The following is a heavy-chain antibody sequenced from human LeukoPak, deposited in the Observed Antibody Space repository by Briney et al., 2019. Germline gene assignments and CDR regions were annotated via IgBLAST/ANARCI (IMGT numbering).Heavy chain of an antibody. V-gene: IGHV3-33*01. Sequence: GGSLRLSCAASGFTFSSYGMHWVRQAPGKGLEWVAVIWYDGSNKYYADSVKGRFTISRDNSKNTLYLQMNSLRAEDTAVYYCAGGWEPTLDDAFDIWGQGTMVTVSS. J-gene: IGHJ3*02. CDR1: GFTFSSYG. CDR3: AGGWEPTLDDAFDI. D-gene: IGHD1-26*01. CDR2: IWYDGSNK.